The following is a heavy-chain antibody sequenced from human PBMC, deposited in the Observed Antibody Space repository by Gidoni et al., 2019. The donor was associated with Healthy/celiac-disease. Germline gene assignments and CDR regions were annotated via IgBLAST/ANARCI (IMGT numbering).Heavy chain of an antibody. CDR3: AKGDYYDSSGPHDY. Sequence: VQLLESGGGLVQPGGSLRLSCAASGFTFSRYAMSWVRQAPGKGLGWVSAISGSGGSTYYADSVKGRFTISRDNSKNTLYLQMNSLRAEDTAVYYCAKGDYYDSSGPHDYWGQGTLVTVSS. CDR1: GFTFSRYA. J-gene: IGHJ4*02. D-gene: IGHD3-22*01. CDR2: ISGSGGST. V-gene: IGHV3-23*01.